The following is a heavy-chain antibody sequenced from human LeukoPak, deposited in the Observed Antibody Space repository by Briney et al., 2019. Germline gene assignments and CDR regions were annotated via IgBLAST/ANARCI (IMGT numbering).Heavy chain of an antibody. V-gene: IGHV3-23*01. D-gene: IGHD6-19*01. CDR3: AKDHSGGWYGRFDF. CDR1: GFAFTSYA. Sequence: GGSLRLSCAASGFAFTSYAMSWVRQAPGKGLEWVSTISGTGDSTNYADSVKGRFTISRDNSKNTLYLQMNSLGAEDTAVYSCAKDHSGGWYGRFDFWGQGTLVTVSS. CDR2: ISGTGDST. J-gene: IGHJ4*02.